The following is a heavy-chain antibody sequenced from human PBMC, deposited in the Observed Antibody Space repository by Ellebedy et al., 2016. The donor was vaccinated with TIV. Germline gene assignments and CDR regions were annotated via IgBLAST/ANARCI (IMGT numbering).Heavy chain of an antibody. D-gene: IGHD5-12*01. CDR3: AKWDSGLRAFDV. Sequence: MPSGTLSLTCTVSGGSVVSYYWNWIRQPPGKGLEWIGYTHHSGNTKYNPSLTSRVTTSVDTSRNHFSMNLNSITAADTAVYYCAKWDSGLRAFDVWGQGTTVIVSS. CDR2: THHSGNT. CDR1: GGSVVSYY. J-gene: IGHJ3*01. V-gene: IGHV4-59*02.